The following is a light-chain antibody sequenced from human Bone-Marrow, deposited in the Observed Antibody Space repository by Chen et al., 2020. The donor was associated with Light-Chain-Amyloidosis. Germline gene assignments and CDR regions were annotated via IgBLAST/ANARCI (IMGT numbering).Light chain of an antibody. V-gene: IGKV1-12*02. J-gene: IGKJ4*01. CDR3: QQAYTFPS. Sequence: DIQMTQSPSFVSASVGDRVIITWRASQGIITWLAWYHHKPGKAPKHLIYAASNLQNGVPSRFSGSGSGTDFTLTISALQPEDFATYYFQQAYTFPSFGGGTKVEIK. CDR2: AAS. CDR1: QGIITW.